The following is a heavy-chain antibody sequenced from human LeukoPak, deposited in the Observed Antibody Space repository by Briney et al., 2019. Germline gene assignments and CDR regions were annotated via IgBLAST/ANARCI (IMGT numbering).Heavy chain of an antibody. J-gene: IGHJ6*03. CDR3: ARSTYYYGSGSDPYYYYYMDV. CDR1: GLSLSTSGMC. Sequence: SGPTLVNPTQTLTLTCTVSGLSLSTSGMCVSWIRQPPGKALEWLARIDWDDDKNYSTSLKTRLTISKDTSKNQVVLTMTNMDPVDTATYYCARSTYYYGSGSDPYYYYYMDVWGKGTTVTVSS. CDR2: IDWDDDK. V-gene: IGHV2-70*11. D-gene: IGHD3-10*01.